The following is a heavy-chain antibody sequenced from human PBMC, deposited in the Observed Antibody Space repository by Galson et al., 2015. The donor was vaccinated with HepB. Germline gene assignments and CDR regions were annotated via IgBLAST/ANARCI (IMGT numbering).Heavy chain of an antibody. D-gene: IGHD3-10*01. CDR3: ARGVLLWFGEVGSTFDY. J-gene: IGHJ4*02. V-gene: IGHV1-3*01. CDR2: INAGNGNT. Sequence: SVKVSCKASGYTFTSYAMHWVRQAPGQRLEWMGWINAGNGNTKYSQKFQGRVTITRDTSASTAYMELSSLRSEDTAVYYCARGVLLWFGEVGSTFDYWGQGTLVTVSS. CDR1: GYTFTSYA.